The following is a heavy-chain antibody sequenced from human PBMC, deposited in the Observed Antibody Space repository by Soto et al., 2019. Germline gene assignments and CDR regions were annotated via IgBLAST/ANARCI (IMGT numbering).Heavy chain of an antibody. J-gene: IGHJ4*02. V-gene: IGHV3-53*02. Sequence: EVQLVETGGGLTQPGGSLRLSCENSGFTVNSDYMSWVRQAPGKGLEWVSIIYAGGSTYYADSVRGRFTISSDNSRNTLYLQMNSLRVEDPAVYYCARSFDYGYIHHWGQGTLVTVSS. CDR2: IYAGGST. D-gene: IGHD3-10*01. CDR1: GFTVNSDY. CDR3: ARSFDYGYIHH.